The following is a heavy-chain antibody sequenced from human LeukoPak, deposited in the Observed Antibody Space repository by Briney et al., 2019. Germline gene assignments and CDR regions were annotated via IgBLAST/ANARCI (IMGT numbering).Heavy chain of an antibody. D-gene: IGHD5-18*01. CDR3: ARCGYSDAWSCDH. V-gene: IGHV1-3*04. CDR1: GYSFTSYW. J-gene: IGHJ5*02. CDR2: INTGNGNT. Sequence: GESLKISCKGSGYSFTSYWIGWVRQAPGQRLEWMGWINTGNGNTEYSQKFQGRVTVTTDTSASTAYMELSSLRSEHTAVYYCARCGYSDAWSCDHWGQGTLVTVSS.